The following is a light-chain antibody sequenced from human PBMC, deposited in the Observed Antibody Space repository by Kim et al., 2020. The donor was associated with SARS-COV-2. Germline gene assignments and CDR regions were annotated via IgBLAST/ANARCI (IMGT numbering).Light chain of an antibody. CDR3: ATWDDNLRGPV. J-gene: IGLJ3*02. CDR1: SSNIDTNY. Sequence: GQRVTISCSGSSSNIDTNYVYWYQHLPGTAPTLLIDRNDQRPSGVPDRFSGSKSGTSASLAISGLRPEDEADYFCATWDDNLRGPVFGGGTKLAVL. CDR2: RND. V-gene: IGLV1-47*01.